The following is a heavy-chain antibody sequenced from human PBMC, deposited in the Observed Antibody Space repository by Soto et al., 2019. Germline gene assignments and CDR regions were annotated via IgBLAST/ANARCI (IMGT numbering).Heavy chain of an antibody. V-gene: IGHV1-18*01. Sequence: ASVKVSCKASGGTFSSYAITWVRQAPGQGLEWMGWISAYFGDTNYAQKFQDRVTLTTDTSTTTADMELRNLGSDDTAVYYCARSGAYCTSITCLFDSFWGLGTLVTVSS. CDR1: GGTFSSYA. D-gene: IGHD2-8*01. J-gene: IGHJ4*02. CDR3: ARSGAYCTSITCLFDSF. CDR2: ISAYFGDT.